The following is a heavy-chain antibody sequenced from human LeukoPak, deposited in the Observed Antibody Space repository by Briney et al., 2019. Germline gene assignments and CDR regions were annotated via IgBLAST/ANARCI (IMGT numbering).Heavy chain of an antibody. CDR1: GGSISSYY. V-gene: IGHV4-59*01. CDR3: ARAGGGYSSGWYDSYFDY. Sequence: PSETLSLTCTVSGGSISSYYWSWIRQPPGKGLEWIGYIYYSGSTNYNPSLKSRVTISVDTSKNQFSLKLSSVTAADTAVYYCARAGGGYSSGWYDSYFDYWGQGTLVAVSS. J-gene: IGHJ4*02. CDR2: IYYSGST. D-gene: IGHD6-19*01.